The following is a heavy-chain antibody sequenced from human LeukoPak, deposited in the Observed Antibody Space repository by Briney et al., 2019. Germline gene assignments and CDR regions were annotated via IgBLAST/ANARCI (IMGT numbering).Heavy chain of an antibody. D-gene: IGHD3-22*01. V-gene: IGHV3-7*01. CDR3: ARDSVTYYYDSSGYTANAFDI. J-gene: IGHJ3*02. Sequence: GGSLRLSCAASGFTFSSYWMSWDRQAPGKGLEWVANIKQDGSEKYYVDSVKGRFTISRDNAKNSLYLQMNSLRAEDTAVYYCARDSVTYYYDSSGYTANAFDIWGQGTMVTVSS. CDR2: IKQDGSEK. CDR1: GFTFSSYW.